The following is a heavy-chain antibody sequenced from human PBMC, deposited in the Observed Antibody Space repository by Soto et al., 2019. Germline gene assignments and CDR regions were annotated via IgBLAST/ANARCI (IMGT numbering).Heavy chain of an antibody. CDR2: ISSNGVGT. CDR3: ARRARPDFYYMDV. J-gene: IGHJ6*03. CDR1: GFTLSGYA. V-gene: IGHV3-64*01. Sequence: EVQLAESGGGLAQPGGSLRLSCAASGFTLSGYAMDWVRQAPGKGLEYVSGISSNGVGTYYANSVQGRFTISRDNSKNTVYLQMGSLRPDDMAVYYCARRARPDFYYMDVWGKGTPVTVSS. D-gene: IGHD6-6*01.